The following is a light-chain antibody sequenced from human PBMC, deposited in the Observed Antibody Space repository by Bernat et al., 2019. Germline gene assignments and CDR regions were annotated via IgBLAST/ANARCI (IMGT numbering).Light chain of an antibody. V-gene: IGKV1-33*01. Sequence: DIQMTQSPSSLSASVVDRVTITCQASQDISNYLNWYQQKPGKAPKLLIYDASNLETGVPSRFSGSGSGTDFTFTISSLQPEDIATYYCQRGFTFGPGTKVDIK. CDR2: DAS. J-gene: IGKJ3*01. CDR1: QDISNY. CDR3: QRGFT.